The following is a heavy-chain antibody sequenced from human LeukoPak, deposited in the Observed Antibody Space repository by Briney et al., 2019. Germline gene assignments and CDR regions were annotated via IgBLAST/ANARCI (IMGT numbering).Heavy chain of an antibody. J-gene: IGHJ3*01. CDR3: ARVSCSSTSCPRRGALDV. V-gene: IGHV4-59*01. D-gene: IGHD2-2*01. Sequence: PSETLSLTCTVSGGSMSRYYWNWVRQPPGKGLEWIGYIYYSGSTNYNPSLKSRVTISVDTSKNQFSLNLSSVTTADTAVYYCARVSCSSTSCPRRGALDVWGQGTMVTVSS. CDR1: GGSMSRYY. CDR2: IYYSGST.